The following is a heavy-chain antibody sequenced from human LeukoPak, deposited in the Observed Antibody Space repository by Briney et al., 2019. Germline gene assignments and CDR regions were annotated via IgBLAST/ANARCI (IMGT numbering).Heavy chain of an antibody. CDR2: IHHGGNT. V-gene: IGHV4-38-2*01. CDR1: GYSVSSNSY. CDR3: ARWLGNVFDM. J-gene: IGHJ3*02. D-gene: IGHD6-19*01. Sequence: SETLSLTCVVSGYSVSSNSYWAWIRQSPGKGLEWIGSIHHGGNTYYNPSLMSRVSMSIDMSKNQCSLNLNSVTAADTAVFYCARWLGNVFDMWGQGTMVTVSS.